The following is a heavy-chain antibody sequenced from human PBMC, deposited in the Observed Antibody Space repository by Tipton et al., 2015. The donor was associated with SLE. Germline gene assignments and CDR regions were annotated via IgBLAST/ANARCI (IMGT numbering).Heavy chain of an antibody. Sequence: TLSLTCTVSGGSIGTYYWSWIRQLPGKGLEYIGLIHYSGNTNYNPSLKSRVTISVDTSRNQFSLKLSHVTAADTAVYYCAGATYCGGDCYDLWGQGALVTVSS. CDR2: IHYSGNT. CDR3: AGATYCGGDCYDL. V-gene: IGHV4-59*01. J-gene: IGHJ4*02. CDR1: GGSIGTYY. D-gene: IGHD2-21*01.